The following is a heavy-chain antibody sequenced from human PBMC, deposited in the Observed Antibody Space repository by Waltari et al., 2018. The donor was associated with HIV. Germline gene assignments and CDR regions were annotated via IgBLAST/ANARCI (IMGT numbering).Heavy chain of an antibody. CDR3: SLGCRGALLGDD. D-gene: IGHD3-16*01. V-gene: IGHV1-8*01. Sequence: QGRLVQSGAEVREPGASVKVSCKALGYTFADNDINWIRRALGGGLEWLGWMNLDSGDAGFGQRFQGRLNRTRDTSATPVYLELFKIESQDTALYDCSLGCRGALLGDDWGQGTLVTVAS. CDR1: GYTFADND. J-gene: IGHJ4*02. CDR2: MNLDSGDA.